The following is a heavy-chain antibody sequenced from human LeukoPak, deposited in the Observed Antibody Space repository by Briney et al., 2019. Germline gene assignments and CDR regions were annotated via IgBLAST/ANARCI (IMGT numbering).Heavy chain of an antibody. J-gene: IGHJ3*02. D-gene: IGHD6-13*01. CDR2: ISSSCSTI. CDR1: GFTFSSYE. Sequence: GGSLRLSCAASGFTFSSYEMNWVRQAPGKGLEWVSYISSSCSTIYYADSVKGRFTISRDNAKNSLYLQMNSLRAEDTAVYYCARLVALARDSRHGFDIWGQGTMVTVSS. CDR3: ARLVALARDSRHGFDI. V-gene: IGHV3-48*03.